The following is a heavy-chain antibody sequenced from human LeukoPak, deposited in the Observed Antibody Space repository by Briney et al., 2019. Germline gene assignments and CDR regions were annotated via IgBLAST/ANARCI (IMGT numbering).Heavy chain of an antibody. D-gene: IGHD3-16*01. Sequence: PGGSLRLSCSASEFTFSDYAMDWVRQAPGKGLEWVSSISYLSSHVYYGDSVKGRFSISRDNAKNSLYLQMNSLGAEDTAIYYCGRAFPPLRTSSPGDLWGQGILVTVSS. CDR2: ISYLSSHV. CDR1: EFTFSDYA. CDR3: GRAFPPLRTSSPGDL. J-gene: IGHJ4*02. V-gene: IGHV3-21*01.